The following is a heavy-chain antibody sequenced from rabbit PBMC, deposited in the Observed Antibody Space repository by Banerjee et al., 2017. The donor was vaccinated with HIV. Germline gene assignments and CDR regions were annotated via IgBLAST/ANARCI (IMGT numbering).Heavy chain of an antibody. CDR1: GFSFSSRYW. D-gene: IGHD7-1*01. V-gene: IGHV1S45*01. Sequence: QEQLEESGGDLVKPEGSLTLTCTASGFSFSSRYWICWVRQAPGKGLEWIACIYTSSGSTYYASWAKGRFTISKTSSTTVTLQMTSLTAADTATYFCARDGTGVGPDLDLWGPGTLVTVS. J-gene: IGHJ4*01. CDR2: IYTSSGST. CDR3: ARDGTGVGPDLDL.